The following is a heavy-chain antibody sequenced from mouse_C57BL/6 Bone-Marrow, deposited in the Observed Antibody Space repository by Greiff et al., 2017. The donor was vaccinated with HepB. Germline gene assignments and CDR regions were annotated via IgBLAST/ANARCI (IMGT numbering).Heavy chain of an antibody. CDR2: FHPYNDDT. V-gene: IGHV1-47*01. J-gene: IGHJ1*03. Sequence: QVQLQQSGAELVKPGASVKMSCKASGYTFTTYPIEWMKQNHGKSLEWIGNFHPYNDDTKYNEKFKGKATLTVEKSSSTVYLELSRLTSDDSAVYYCARGITTVVAPNWYFDVWGTGTTVTVAS. CDR1: GYTFTTYP. CDR3: ARGITTVVAPNWYFDV. D-gene: IGHD1-1*01.